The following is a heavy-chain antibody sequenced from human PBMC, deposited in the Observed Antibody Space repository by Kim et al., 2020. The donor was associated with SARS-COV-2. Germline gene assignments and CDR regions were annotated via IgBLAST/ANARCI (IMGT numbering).Heavy chain of an antibody. D-gene: IGHD3-9*01. J-gene: IGHJ5*02. CDR1: GFTFSSYS. V-gene: IGHV3-21*01. CDR3: ARSGGNYDILTGNWFDP. CDR2: ISSSSSYI. Sequence: GGSLRLSCAASGFTFSSYSMNWVRQAPGKGLEWVSSISSSSSYIYYADSVKGRFTISRDNAKNSLYLQMNSLRAEDTAVYYCARSGGNYDILTGNWFDPWGQGTLVTVSS.